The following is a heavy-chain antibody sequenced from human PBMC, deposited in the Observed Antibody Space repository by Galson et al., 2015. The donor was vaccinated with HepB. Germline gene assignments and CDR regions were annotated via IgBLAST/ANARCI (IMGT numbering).Heavy chain of an antibody. J-gene: IGHJ4*02. CDR3: ARSLGLVGPNFDN. Sequence: PALVKPTQTLTLTCTFSGFSLRTSGVGVGWVRQSPGKALEWLALIYWSDDKSYSPSLRSRLTITKDTSKNQVVLTMTNLDPMDTATYYCARSLGLVGPNFDNWGQGTLVTVSS. D-gene: IGHD2-8*02. CDR1: GFSLRTSGVG. CDR2: IYWSDDK. V-gene: IGHV2-5*01.